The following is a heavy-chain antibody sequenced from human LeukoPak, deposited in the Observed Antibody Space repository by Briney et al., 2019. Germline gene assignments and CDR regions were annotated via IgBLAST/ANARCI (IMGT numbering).Heavy chain of an antibody. D-gene: IGHD1-1*01. CDR3: AKANWVSNADAVW. CDR2: LRGDGET. J-gene: IGHJ4*02. Sequence: PGGSLRLSCAASGFTFSNYAMSWVRQAPARGLEWVSSLRGDGETFYADSVKGRFTLSRDDSRNTVYLQLNNLRVEDTAVYYCAKANWVSNADAVWWGQGTQVNVSS. CDR1: GFTFSNYA. V-gene: IGHV3-23*01.